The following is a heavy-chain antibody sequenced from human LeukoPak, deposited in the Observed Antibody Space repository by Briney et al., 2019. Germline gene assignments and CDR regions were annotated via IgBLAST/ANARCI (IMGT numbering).Heavy chain of an antibody. CDR2: INPNNGGT. Sequence: ASVKVSCKASGYTFTGYYMHWVRQAPGQGLEWMGWINPNNGGTSYAQKFQGRVTMTRDTSITTAYMELPSLTSDDTAVYYCARDRRYSSSWFYLDYWGQGTLVTVSS. D-gene: IGHD6-13*01. J-gene: IGHJ4*02. V-gene: IGHV1-2*02. CDR3: ARDRRYSSSWFYLDY. CDR1: GYTFTGYY.